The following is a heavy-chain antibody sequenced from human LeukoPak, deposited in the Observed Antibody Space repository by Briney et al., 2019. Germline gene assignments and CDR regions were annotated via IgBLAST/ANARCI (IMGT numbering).Heavy chain of an antibody. CDR2: ISWNSGSI. CDR3: AALTRIQLWSGDDAFDI. V-gene: IGHV3-9*01. D-gene: IGHD5-18*01. Sequence: GGSLGLSCAASGFTFDDYAMHWVRQAPGKGLEWVSGISWNSGSIGYADSVKGRFTISRDNAKNSLYLQMNSLRAEDTALYYCAALTRIQLWSGDDAFDIWGQGTMVTVSS. CDR1: GFTFDDYA. J-gene: IGHJ3*02.